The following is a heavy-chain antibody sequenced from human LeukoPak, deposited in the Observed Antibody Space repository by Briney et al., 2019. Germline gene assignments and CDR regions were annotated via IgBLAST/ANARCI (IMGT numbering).Heavy chain of an antibody. CDR3: TTDSSGWLPSFDY. V-gene: IGHV3-15*01. D-gene: IGHD6-19*01. Sequence: PGGSLRLSCEGSGFIFSSYAMTWVRQAPGKGLEWVGRIKSKTDGGTTDYAAPVKGRFTISRDDSKNTLYLQMNSLKTEDTAVYYCTTDSSGWLPSFDYWGQGTLVTVSS. CDR2: IKSKTDGGTT. J-gene: IGHJ4*02. CDR1: GFIFSSYA.